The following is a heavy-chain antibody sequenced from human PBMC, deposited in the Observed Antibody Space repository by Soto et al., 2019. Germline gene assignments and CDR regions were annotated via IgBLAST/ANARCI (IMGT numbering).Heavy chain of an antibody. CDR2: IYYSGST. V-gene: IGHV4-59*01. CDR3: ARDLNPNWFDP. Sequence: SETLSLTCTVSGGSISSYYWSWIRQPPGKGLEWIGYIYYSGSTNYNPSLKSRVTISVDTSKNQFSLKLSSVTAADTAVYYCARDLNPNWFDPWGQGTLVTVSS. D-gene: IGHD3-9*01. J-gene: IGHJ5*02. CDR1: GGSISSYY.